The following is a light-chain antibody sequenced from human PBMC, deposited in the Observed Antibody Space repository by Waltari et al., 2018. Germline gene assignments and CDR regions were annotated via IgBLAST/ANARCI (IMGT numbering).Light chain of an antibody. CDR3: QVWATSGDQLVV. CDR1: NFGKEL. V-gene: IGLV3-21*02. Sequence: SYDLTQPASVSVSQGQTARIPGGGDNFGKELVNGYQQRPPQAPVLVIYADDERPSGIPERIFGSKSGNTATLTLSGVEAGDEADYYCQVWATSGDQLVVFGGGTRLTVL. J-gene: IGLJ2*01. CDR2: ADD.